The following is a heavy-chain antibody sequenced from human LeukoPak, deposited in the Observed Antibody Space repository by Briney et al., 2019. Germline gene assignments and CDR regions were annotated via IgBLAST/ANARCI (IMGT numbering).Heavy chain of an antibody. CDR2: ISRSGSTK. V-gene: IGHV3-11*04. CDR1: GFTFSDYN. CDR3: ARVPAGVIGMKDAFDI. Sequence: GGSLRLSCAASGFTFSDYNMRWIRQAPGKGLEWVSSISRSGSTKYYADSVEGRFTISRHNAKNSLYLQMNSLRAEDTAVYYCARVPAGVIGMKDAFDIWGQGTMVTVSS. D-gene: IGHD3-16*02. J-gene: IGHJ3*02.